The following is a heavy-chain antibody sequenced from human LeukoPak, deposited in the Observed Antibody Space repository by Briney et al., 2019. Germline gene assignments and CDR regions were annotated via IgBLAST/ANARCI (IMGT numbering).Heavy chain of an antibody. V-gene: IGHV4-31*03. Sequence: NPSETLSLTCTVSGGSISSGGYYWSWIRQHPGKGLEWIGYIYYSGSTYYNPSLKSRVTISVDTSKNQFSLKLSSVTAADTAVYYCARVDLLGESYYFDYWGQGTLVTVSS. D-gene: IGHD3-16*01. CDR3: ARVDLLGESYYFDY. J-gene: IGHJ4*02. CDR1: GGSISSGGYY. CDR2: IYYSGST.